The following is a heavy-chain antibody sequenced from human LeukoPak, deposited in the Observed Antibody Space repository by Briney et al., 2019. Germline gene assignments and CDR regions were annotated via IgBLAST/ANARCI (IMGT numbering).Heavy chain of an antibody. Sequence: GGSLRLSCAASGFTFSDYYMSWIRQAPGKELEGVSYISSSGSTIYYADSVKGRFTLSSDNGKNSLYLQMNSLRAEDTAVYYCAREPSSTVTPFNFDYWGQGTLVTVSS. CDR1: GFTFSDYY. CDR2: ISSSGSTI. D-gene: IGHD4-17*01. J-gene: IGHJ4*02. V-gene: IGHV3-11*01. CDR3: AREPSSTVTPFNFDY.